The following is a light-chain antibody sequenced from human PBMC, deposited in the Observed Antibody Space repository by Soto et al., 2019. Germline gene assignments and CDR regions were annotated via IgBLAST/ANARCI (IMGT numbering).Light chain of an antibody. Sequence: DVQMTQSPSTLSASVGDRVTITCRASQSISSWLAWYQQIPGKAPKLLVYKASNLESGIPSRFSGSGSGTEFSLSISGLQPDEFATYYCQQYSSYPWTFGQGTRVDIK. V-gene: IGKV1-5*03. J-gene: IGKJ1*01. CDR2: KAS. CDR3: QQYSSYPWT. CDR1: QSISSW.